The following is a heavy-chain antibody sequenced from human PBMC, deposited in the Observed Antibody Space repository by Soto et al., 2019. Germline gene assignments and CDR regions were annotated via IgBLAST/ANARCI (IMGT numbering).Heavy chain of an antibody. CDR1: GFTFSSYG. CDR3: ARDRVSSSSDPHY. CDR2: IWYDGSNK. Sequence: QVQLVESGGGVVQPGRSLRLSCAASGFTFSSYGMHWVRQAPGKGLEWVAVIWYDGSNKYYADSVKGRFTISRDNSKNTLYLQMNSLSAEDTAVYYCARDRVSSSSDPHYWGQGTLVTVSS. J-gene: IGHJ4*02. V-gene: IGHV3-33*01. D-gene: IGHD6-6*01.